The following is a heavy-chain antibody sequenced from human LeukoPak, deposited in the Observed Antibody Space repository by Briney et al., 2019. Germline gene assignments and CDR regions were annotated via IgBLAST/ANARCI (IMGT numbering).Heavy chain of an antibody. CDR3: TQSNY. CDR2: IRSKADNYAT. CDR1: GFTFSRYW. J-gene: IGHJ4*02. Sequence: GGSLRLSCVGSGFTFSRYWLNWVRQASGKGLEWVGRIRSKADNYATAYAASVQGRCTISRDDSKNTAYLQLNSLKTEDTAVYYCTQSNYWGQGALVTVSS. V-gene: IGHV3-73*01.